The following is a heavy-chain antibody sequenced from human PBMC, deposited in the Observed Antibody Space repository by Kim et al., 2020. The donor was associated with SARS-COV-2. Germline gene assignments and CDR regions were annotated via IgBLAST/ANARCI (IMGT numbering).Heavy chain of an antibody. CDR1: GFTFSSYS. Sequence: WGSLRLSCAASGFTFSSYSMNWVRQAPGKGLEWVSSISSSSSYIYYADSVKGRFTISRDNAKNSLYLQMNSLRAEDTAVYYCARDKRSRRSWYAGGWFDPWGQGTLVTVSS. CDR3: ARDKRSRRSWYAGGWFDP. CDR2: ISSSSSYI. D-gene: IGHD6-13*01. J-gene: IGHJ5*02. V-gene: IGHV3-21*01.